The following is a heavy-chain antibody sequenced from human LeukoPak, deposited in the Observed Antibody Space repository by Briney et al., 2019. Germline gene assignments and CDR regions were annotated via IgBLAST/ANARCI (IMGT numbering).Heavy chain of an antibody. CDR3: AKDPLPGYYDSSGSYRYFDY. Sequence: GGSLRLSCAASGFIFSSYAMSWVRQAPGKGLEWVAVISYDGSNKYYADSVKGRFTISRDNSKNTLYLQMNCLRAEDTAVYYCAKDPLPGYYDSSGSYRYFDYWGQGTLVTVSS. V-gene: IGHV3-30*18. CDR1: GFIFSSYA. J-gene: IGHJ4*02. D-gene: IGHD3-22*01. CDR2: ISYDGSNK.